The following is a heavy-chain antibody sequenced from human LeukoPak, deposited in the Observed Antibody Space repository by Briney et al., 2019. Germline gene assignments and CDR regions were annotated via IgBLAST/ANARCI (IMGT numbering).Heavy chain of an antibody. Sequence: SETLSLTCAVYGGSFSGYYWSWIRQPPGKGLEWIGEINHSGSTNYNPSLKSRVTISVDTSKNQFSLKLSSVTAADTAVYYCASLQYSSGWPFDYWGQGTLVTVSS. J-gene: IGHJ4*02. D-gene: IGHD6-19*01. V-gene: IGHV4-34*01. CDR2: INHSGST. CDR3: ASLQYSSGWPFDY. CDR1: GGSFSGYY.